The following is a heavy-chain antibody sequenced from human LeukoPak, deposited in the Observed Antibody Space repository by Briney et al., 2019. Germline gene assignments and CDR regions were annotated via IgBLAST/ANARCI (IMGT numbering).Heavy chain of an antibody. CDR2: IYYSGST. V-gene: IGHV4-59*01. Sequence: SETLSLTCTVSGGSISSYYWSWIRQPPGKGLEWIGYIYYSGSTNYNPSLKSRVTISVDTSKNQFSLKLSSVTAADTAVYYCAGGGSYWGAPAAFDYWGQGTLVTVSS. D-gene: IGHD1-26*01. CDR3: AGGGSYWGAPAAFDY. J-gene: IGHJ4*02. CDR1: GGSISSYY.